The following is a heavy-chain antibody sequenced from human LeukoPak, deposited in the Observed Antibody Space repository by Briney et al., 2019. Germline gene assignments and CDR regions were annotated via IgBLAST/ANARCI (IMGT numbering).Heavy chain of an antibody. Sequence: SETLTLSCTVSGGSISSSAAYWGWIRQPPGKGLEWIGSIYYRKNTYYNPSLKSRVTISADTSKNQVSLTLGSVSATDTAVYYCASPSGFTYGYFDYWAEGPLVTVSS. V-gene: IGHV4-39*01. D-gene: IGHD5-18*01. CDR1: GGSISSSAAY. CDR3: ASPSGFTYGYFDY. J-gene: IGHJ4*02. CDR2: IYYRKNT.